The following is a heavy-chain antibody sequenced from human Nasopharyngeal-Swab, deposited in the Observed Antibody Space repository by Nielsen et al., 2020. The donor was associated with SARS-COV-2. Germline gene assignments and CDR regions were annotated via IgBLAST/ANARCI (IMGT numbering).Heavy chain of an antibody. CDR1: GYSLTELA. CDR2: FDPQDDER. D-gene: IGHD2-15*01. J-gene: IGHJ4*02. Sequence: ASVKVSCKVSGYSLTELAMHWVRQAPGKGPEWMGGFDPQDDERIYAQRFQGRITMTEDTFTDTVYMELSSLKSGDTAVYYCARDGDILVVVAGTLGFDFWGQGSQVTVSS. V-gene: IGHV1-24*01. CDR3: ARDGDILVVVAGTLGFDF.